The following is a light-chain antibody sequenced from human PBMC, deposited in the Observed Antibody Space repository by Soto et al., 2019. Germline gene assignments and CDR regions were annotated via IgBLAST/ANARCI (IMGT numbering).Light chain of an antibody. V-gene: IGKV1-5*01. J-gene: IGKJ1*01. Sequence: DIQMTRSPSTLSASVGDRVTITCRASQSMTNWLAWYQQKPGKAPKLLIYDASNLESGVPSRFSGSGSGTEFTLTISSLQPDDFATYYCQQYTTYSWTFGQGTRVEIK. CDR2: DAS. CDR3: QQYTTYSWT. CDR1: QSMTNW.